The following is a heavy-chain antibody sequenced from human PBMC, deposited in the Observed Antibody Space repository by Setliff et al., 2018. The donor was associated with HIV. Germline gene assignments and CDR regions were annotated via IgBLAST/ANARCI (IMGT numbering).Heavy chain of an antibody. CDR1: GGSFSGYY. Sequence: SETLSLTCAVYGGSFSGYYWNWIRQSPGKGLEWIGEITHSGSTNYNPSLKSRVTISIDTSKNQFSLKVNSVTAADTAVYYCATDGGLWFGRYSYLQNWGQGTLVTSPQ. CDR2: ITHSGST. J-gene: IGHJ1*01. CDR3: ATDGGLWFGRYSYLQN. D-gene: IGHD3-10*01. V-gene: IGHV4-34*01.